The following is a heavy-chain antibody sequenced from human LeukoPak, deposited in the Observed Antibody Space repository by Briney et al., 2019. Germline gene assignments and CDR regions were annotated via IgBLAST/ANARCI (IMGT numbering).Heavy chain of an antibody. V-gene: IGHV3-33*08. CDR2: IWYDGSNK. CDR1: GFTFSSYW. J-gene: IGHJ4*02. D-gene: IGHD3-10*01. CDR3: ARVMDYYGSGTPLDY. Sequence: GGSLRLSCAASGFTFSSYWMHWVRQAPGKGLEWVAVIWYDGSNKYYADSVKGRFTISRDNSKNTLYLQMNSLRAEDTAVYYCARVMDYYGSGTPLDYWGQGTLVTVSS.